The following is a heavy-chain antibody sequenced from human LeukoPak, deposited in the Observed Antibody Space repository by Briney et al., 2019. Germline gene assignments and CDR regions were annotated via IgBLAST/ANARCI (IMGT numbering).Heavy chain of an antibody. Sequence: GASVKVSCKASGYTFTSYDINWVRQATGQGLEWMGWMNPNSGNTGYAQKFQGRVTMTRNTSISTAYMELSNLRSEDTAVYYCARGLSHYCSGGSCYSGDYWGQGTLVTVSS. D-gene: IGHD2-15*01. CDR2: MNPNSGNT. CDR1: GYTFTSYD. CDR3: ARGLSHYCSGGSCYSGDY. V-gene: IGHV1-8*01. J-gene: IGHJ4*02.